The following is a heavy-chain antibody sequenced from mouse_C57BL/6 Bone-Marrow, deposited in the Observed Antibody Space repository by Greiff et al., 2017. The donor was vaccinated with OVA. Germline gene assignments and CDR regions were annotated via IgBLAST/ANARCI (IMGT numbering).Heavy chain of an antibody. CDR2: IYPRDGST. J-gene: IGHJ1*03. D-gene: IGHD2-5*01. CDR1: GYTFTDHT. Sequence: VKLVESDAELVKPGASVKISCKVSGYTFTDHTIHWMKQRPEQGLEWIGYIYPRDGSTKYNEKFKGKATLTADKSSSTAYMQLNSLTSEDSAVYFCAKERENSNHWYFDVWGTGTTVTVSS. V-gene: IGHV1-78*01. CDR3: AKERENSNHWYFDV.